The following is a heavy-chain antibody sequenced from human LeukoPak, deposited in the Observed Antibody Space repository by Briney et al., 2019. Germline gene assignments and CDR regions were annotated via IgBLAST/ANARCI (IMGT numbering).Heavy chain of an antibody. CDR2: IYYSGGT. D-gene: IGHD3-16*01. V-gene: IGHV4-59*01. CDR3: ARDAYVSYYYYGMDV. J-gene: IGHJ6*04. Sequence: SETLSLTCTVSGGSISSYYWSWIRQPPGKGLEWIGYIYYSGGTNYNPSLKSRVTISVDTSKNQFSLKLTSVTAADTAVYYCARDAYVSYYYYGMDVWGKGTTVTVSS. CDR1: GGSISSYY.